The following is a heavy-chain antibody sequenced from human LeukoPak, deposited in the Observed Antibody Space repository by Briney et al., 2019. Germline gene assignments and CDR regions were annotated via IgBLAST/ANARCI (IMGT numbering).Heavy chain of an antibody. CDR1: GFTFSSYA. D-gene: IGHD5-12*01. Sequence: GGSLRLSCAASGFTFSSYAMSWVRQAPGKGLEWVSAISGSGGSTYYADSVKGRFTISRDNSKNTLYLQMNSLRAEDSAVYYCAKSKGSGYDWDYWGQGTLVTVSS. J-gene: IGHJ4*02. CDR3: AKSKGSGYDWDY. CDR2: ISGSGGST. V-gene: IGHV3-23*01.